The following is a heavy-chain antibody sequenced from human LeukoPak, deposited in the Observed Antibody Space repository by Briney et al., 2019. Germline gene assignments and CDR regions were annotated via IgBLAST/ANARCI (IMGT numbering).Heavy chain of an antibody. CDR1: GGSISSGDYY. CDR2: IYYSGSA. D-gene: IGHD3-3*01. Sequence: SETLSLTXTVSGGSISSGDYYWSWIRQPPGKGLEWIGYIYYSGSAYYNPSLKSRVTISVDTSKNQFSLKLSSVTAADTAVYYCARTNPTYYDFWSGYTDYYYYYYMDVWGKGTTVTVSS. CDR3: ARTNPTYYDFWSGYTDYYYYYYMDV. V-gene: IGHV4-30-4*08. J-gene: IGHJ6*03.